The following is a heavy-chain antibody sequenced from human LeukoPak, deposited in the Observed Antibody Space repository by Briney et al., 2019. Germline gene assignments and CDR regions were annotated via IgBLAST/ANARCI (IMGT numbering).Heavy chain of an antibody. D-gene: IGHD3-22*01. V-gene: IGHV4-39*01. J-gene: IGHJ4*02. CDR1: GGSISSSSYY. CDR2: IYYSGST. CDR3: ARPNPAYDSSGVGFYFDY. Sequence: SETLSLTCTVSGGSISSSSYYWGWIRQPPGKGLEWIGSIYYSGSTYYNPSLKSRVTISVDTSKNQFSLKLSSVTAADAAVYYCARPNPAYDSSGVGFYFDYWGQGTLVTVSS.